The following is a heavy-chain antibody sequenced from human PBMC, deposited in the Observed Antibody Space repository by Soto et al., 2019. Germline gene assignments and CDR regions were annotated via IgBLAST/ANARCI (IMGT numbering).Heavy chain of an antibody. V-gene: IGHV4-34*01. J-gene: IGHJ6*03. D-gene: IGHD3-22*01. CDR2: INHSGST. CDR3: ARGSLDSTDASYYYYMDV. Sequence: SETLSLTCAVYGGSFSGYYWSWIRQPPGKGLEWIGEINHSGSTNYNPSLKSRVTISVDTSKNQFSLKLSSVTAADTAVYYCARGSLDSTDASYYYYMDVWGKGTTVTVSS. CDR1: GGSFSGYY.